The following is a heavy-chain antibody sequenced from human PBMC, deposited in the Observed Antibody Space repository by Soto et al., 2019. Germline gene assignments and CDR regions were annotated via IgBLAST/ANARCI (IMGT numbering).Heavy chain of an antibody. CDR3: ARLYYYDSSGYLDY. J-gene: IGHJ4*02. CDR2: IWYDGSNK. Sequence: ESGGGVVQPGRSLRLSCAASGFTFSSYGMHWVRQAPGKGLEWVAVIWYDGSNKYYADSVKGRFTISRDNSKNTLYLQMNSLRAEDTAVYYCARLYYYDSSGYLDYWGQGTLVTVSS. D-gene: IGHD3-22*01. CDR1: GFTFSSYG. V-gene: IGHV3-33*01.